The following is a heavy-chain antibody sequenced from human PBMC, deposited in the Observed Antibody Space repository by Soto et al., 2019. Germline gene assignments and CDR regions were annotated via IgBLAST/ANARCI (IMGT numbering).Heavy chain of an antibody. CDR3: AKDYYDYYDRSGYLDQ. CDR2: ISGSGGST. V-gene: IGHV3-23*01. D-gene: IGHD3-22*01. Sequence: GGSLRLSCAASGFTFSSYAMSWVRQAPGKGLEWVSAISGSGGSTYYADSVKGRFTISRDNSKNTLYLQMNSLRAEDTAVYYCAKDYYDYYDRSGYLDQWGQGTLVTVSS. J-gene: IGHJ4*02. CDR1: GFTFSSYA.